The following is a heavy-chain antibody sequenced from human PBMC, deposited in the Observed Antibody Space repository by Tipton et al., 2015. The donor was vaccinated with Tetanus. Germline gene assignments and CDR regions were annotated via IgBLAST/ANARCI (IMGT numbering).Heavy chain of an antibody. J-gene: IGHJ6*02. V-gene: IGHV4-30-4*01. D-gene: IGHD3-22*01. Sequence: GEALSNGDYYWSWIRQPPGKGLESIGYIYYSGSTYYNPSLKSRVTISVDTSKNQFSLRLSSVTAADTAVYYCARATPSGSYFVRYYSMDVWGQGTTVVVSS. CDR1: GEALSNGDYY. CDR2: IYYSGST. CDR3: ARATPSGSYFVRYYSMDV.